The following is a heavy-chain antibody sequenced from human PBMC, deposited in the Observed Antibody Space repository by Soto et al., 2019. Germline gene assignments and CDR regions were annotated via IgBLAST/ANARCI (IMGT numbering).Heavy chain of an antibody. D-gene: IGHD6-25*01. V-gene: IGHV3-53*01. Sequence: EVQLVESGGGLIQPGGSLRLSCAVSGFTVSNNYMSWVRQAPGKGLEGVSVIYSGGYTAYGDSVKGRFTISRDNSKNNLNFQMKGPAADDPAGYYRGAQRGGGGYWGQGTLVTVSS. J-gene: IGHJ4*02. CDR2: IYSGGYT. CDR1: GFTVSNNY. CDR3: GAQRGGGGY.